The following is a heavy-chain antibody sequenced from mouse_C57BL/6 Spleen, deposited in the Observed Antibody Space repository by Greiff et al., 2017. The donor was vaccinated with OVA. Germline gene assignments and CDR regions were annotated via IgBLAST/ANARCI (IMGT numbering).Heavy chain of an antibody. D-gene: IGHD2-10*01. CDR2: IDPSDSYT. V-gene: IGHV1-59*01. CDR3: ARKGLLFDY. CDR1: GYTFTSYW. J-gene: IGHJ2*01. Sequence: QVHVKQPGAELVRPGTSVKLSCKASGYTFTSYWMHWVKQRPGQGLEWIGVIDPSDSYTNYNQKFKGKATLTVDTSSSTAYMQLSSLTSEDSAVYYCARKGLLFDYWGQGTTLTVSS.